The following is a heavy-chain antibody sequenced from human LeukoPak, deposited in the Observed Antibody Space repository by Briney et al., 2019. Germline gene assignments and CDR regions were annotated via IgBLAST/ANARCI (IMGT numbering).Heavy chain of an antibody. CDR2: MNPNSGNT. CDR3: AKTPMVRGVPNWFDP. V-gene: IGHV1-8*01. CDR1: GYTFTSYD. Sequence: ASVKVSCKASGYTFTSYDINWVRQATGQGLEWMGWMNPNSGNTGYAQKFQGRVTMTRNTSISTAYMELSSPRSEDTAVYYCAKTPMVRGVPNWFDPWGQGTLVTVSS. J-gene: IGHJ5*02. D-gene: IGHD3-10*01.